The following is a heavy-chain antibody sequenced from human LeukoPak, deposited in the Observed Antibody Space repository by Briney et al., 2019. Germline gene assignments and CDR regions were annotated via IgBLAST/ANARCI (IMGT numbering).Heavy chain of an antibody. CDR2: INHSGST. D-gene: IGHD3-10*01. V-gene: IGHV4-34*01. Sequence: SETLSLTCAVYGGSFIGFHWNWIRQPPGKGLEWIGDINHSGSTNYNPSLTSRVTISVDTSKNQFSLKLSSVTAADTAVYYCARVRRGSGSYQSYYYYYMDVWGKGTTVTISS. J-gene: IGHJ6*03. CDR1: GGSFIGFH. CDR3: ARVRRGSGSYQSYYYYYMDV.